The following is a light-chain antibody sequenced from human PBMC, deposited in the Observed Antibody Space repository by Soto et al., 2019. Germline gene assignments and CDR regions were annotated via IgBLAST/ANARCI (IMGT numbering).Light chain of an antibody. V-gene: IGKV3-20*01. CDR2: GAS. Sequence: EIVLTQSPGTLSLSPGERATLSCGASQSVTSNYLAWYKQKPVQAPRLLILGASIRVKGIPDRFIGSGSGTDFTLTISRLEPEDFAVYYCQHYVTSLTTFGQGTKVEVK. CDR1: QSVTSNY. J-gene: IGKJ1*01. CDR3: QHYVTSLTT.